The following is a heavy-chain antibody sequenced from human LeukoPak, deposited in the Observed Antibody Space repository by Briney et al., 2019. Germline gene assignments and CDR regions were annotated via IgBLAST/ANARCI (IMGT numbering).Heavy chain of an antibody. D-gene: IGHD3-3*01. CDR3: ARGYYDFWSGYYTDARGMDV. V-gene: IGHV1-2*02. Sequence: GASVKVSCKASGYTFTGYYMHWVRPAPGQGLEWMGWINPNSGGTNYAQKFQGRVTMTRDTSISTAYMELSRLRSDDTAVYYCARGYYDFWSGYYTDARGMDVWGQGTTVTVSS. CDR2: INPNSGGT. CDR1: GYTFTGYY. J-gene: IGHJ6*02.